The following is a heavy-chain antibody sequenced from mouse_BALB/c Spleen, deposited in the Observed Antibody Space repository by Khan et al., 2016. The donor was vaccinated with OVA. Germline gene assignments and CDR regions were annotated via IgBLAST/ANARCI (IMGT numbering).Heavy chain of an antibody. CDR2: INTYNDGT. D-gene: IGHD2-3*01. CDR3: ASGGDGIFDY. J-gene: IGHJ2*01. CDR1: GYTFTSYV. Sequence: VQLKQSGPELVKPGASVKMSCKASGYTFTSYVMHWVKQKPGQGLEWIGYINTYNDGTKYNEKFKGQATLTSDKSSSTAYMELSRLTSEDSAVYYCASGGDGIFDYWGQGTTLTVSS. V-gene: IGHV1S136*01.